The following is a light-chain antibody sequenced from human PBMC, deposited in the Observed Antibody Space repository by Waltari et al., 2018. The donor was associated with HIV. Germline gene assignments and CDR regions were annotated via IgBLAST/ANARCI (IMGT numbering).Light chain of an antibody. Sequence: EIVLTQSPGIMSLSPGERATISCRASQSVSNTYLAWYQQKPGQAPRLLIYAASIRATGIPDRFSGSGSGTGFTLTISRVEPEDFAVYYCQQYAISPGTFGQGTKVEIK. V-gene: IGKV3-20*01. CDR2: AAS. CDR3: QQYAISPGT. CDR1: QSVSNTY. J-gene: IGKJ1*01.